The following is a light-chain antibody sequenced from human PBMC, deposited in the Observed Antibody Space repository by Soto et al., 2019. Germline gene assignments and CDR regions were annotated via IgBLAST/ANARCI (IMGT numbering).Light chain of an antibody. V-gene: IGKV3-20*01. CDR3: QQYNSYPRT. J-gene: IGKJ1*01. CDR2: GAS. Sequence: ESVLTQSPGTLSLSPGERATLSCRASQSVSSSYLAWYQQKPGQAPRLLIYGASSRATGIPDRFSGSGSGTDFTLTNSSLQPEDFATYYCQQYNSYPRTFGQGTKVEIK. CDR1: QSVSSSY.